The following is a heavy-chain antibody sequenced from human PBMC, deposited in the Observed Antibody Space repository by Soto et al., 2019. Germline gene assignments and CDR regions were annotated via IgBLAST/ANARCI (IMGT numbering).Heavy chain of an antibody. Sequence: QVQLVQSGAEVKKPGSSVKVSCKASGGTFSSYTISWVRQAPGQGLEWVGRIIPILGIANYAQKFQGRVTITADKSTSTAYMELSSLRSEDTAVYYCARGVEEGFGELLEDYWGQGTLVTVSS. D-gene: IGHD3-10*01. J-gene: IGHJ4*02. CDR1: GGTFSSYT. CDR3: ARGVEEGFGELLEDY. V-gene: IGHV1-69*02. CDR2: IIPILGIA.